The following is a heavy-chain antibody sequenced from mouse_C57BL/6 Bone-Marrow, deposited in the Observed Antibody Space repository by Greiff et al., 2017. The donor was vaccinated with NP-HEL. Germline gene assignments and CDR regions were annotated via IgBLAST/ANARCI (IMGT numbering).Heavy chain of an antibody. J-gene: IGHJ1*03. Sequence: VKLQESGAELVKPGASVKLSCKASGYTFTSYWMHWVKQRPGRGLEWIGRIDPNSGGTKYNEKFKSKATLTVDKPSSTAYMQLSSLTSEDSAVYYCARWATVVYWYFDVWGTGTTVTVSS. CDR3: ARWATVVYWYFDV. CDR1: GYTFTSYW. CDR2: IDPNSGGT. D-gene: IGHD1-1*01. V-gene: IGHV1-72*01.